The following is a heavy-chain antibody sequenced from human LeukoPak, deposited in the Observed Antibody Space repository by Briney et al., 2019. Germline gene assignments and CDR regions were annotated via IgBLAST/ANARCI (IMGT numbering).Heavy chain of an antibody. CDR2: IRSKAFGGST. CDR1: GFMFSNYW. Sequence: GGSLRLSCAASGFMFSNYWMSWVRQAPGKGLEWVGFIRSKAFGGSTEYAASVKGRFTISRDDSKSIDYLQMNSLKTEDTAVYYCTRDFTIFDYWGQGTLVTVSS. J-gene: IGHJ4*02. V-gene: IGHV3-49*04. D-gene: IGHD3-3*01. CDR3: TRDFTIFDY.